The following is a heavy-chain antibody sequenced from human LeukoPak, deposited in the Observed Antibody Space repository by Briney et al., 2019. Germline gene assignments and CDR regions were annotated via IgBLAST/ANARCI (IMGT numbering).Heavy chain of an antibody. J-gene: IGHJ4*02. CDR1: GGSITNYY. D-gene: IGHD1-26*01. Sequence: PSETLSLTCTVSGGSITNYYWSWIRQPPGQGLEWIGYIHYSGSTNYNPSLKSRVSISVDMSTNQFSLKLTSVTAADTAAYYCARHSRTYYDFDYWGQGTLVTVSS. CDR2: IHYSGST. CDR3: ARHSRTYYDFDY. V-gene: IGHV4-59*08.